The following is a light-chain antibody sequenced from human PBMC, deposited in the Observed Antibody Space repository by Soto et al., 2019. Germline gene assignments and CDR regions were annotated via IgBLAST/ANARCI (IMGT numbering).Light chain of an antibody. CDR2: EVT. J-gene: IGLJ2*01. CDR3: SSYTTTSTVV. V-gene: IGLV2-14*01. Sequence: QSALTQPASVSGSPGQSIPVSCTGTSSDIGGHNYVSWSQQHPGKVPKLIIYEVTNRPSGVSSRFSGSKSGNTASLTVSGLQAEDEADYYCSSYTTTSTVVFGGGTKLTVL. CDR1: SSDIGGHNY.